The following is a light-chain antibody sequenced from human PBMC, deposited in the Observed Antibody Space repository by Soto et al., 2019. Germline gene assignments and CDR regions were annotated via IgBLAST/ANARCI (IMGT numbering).Light chain of an antibody. CDR2: KAS. Sequence: DIQMTKFPSTLSASVGDRVTITCRASQSIDTWLAWHQQKPGKAPKLLISKASSLESGVPSRLSGSGSGTEFTLTIRSLQPDDYATYYCQQYNSYRAFGQGTKVDIK. V-gene: IGKV1-5*03. J-gene: IGKJ1*01. CDR1: QSIDTW. CDR3: QQYNSYRA.